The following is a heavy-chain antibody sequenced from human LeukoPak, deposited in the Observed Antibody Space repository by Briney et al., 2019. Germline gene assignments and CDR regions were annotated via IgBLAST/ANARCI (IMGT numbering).Heavy chain of an antibody. V-gene: IGHV4-59*01. CDR1: GGSFSGYY. CDR3: ASKSSDHGELRFDY. CDR2: IYYIGST. J-gene: IGHJ4*02. Sequence: PSETLSLTCAVYGGSFSGYYWSWIRQPPGKGLEWIGYIYYIGSTNYSPSLKSRATISVDTSKNQFSLKLSSVTAADTAVYYCASKSSDHGELRFDYWGQGALVTVSS. D-gene: IGHD4-17*01.